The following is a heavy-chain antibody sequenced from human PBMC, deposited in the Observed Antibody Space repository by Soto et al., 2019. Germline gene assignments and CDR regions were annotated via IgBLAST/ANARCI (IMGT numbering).Heavy chain of an antibody. V-gene: IGHV3-30-3*01. CDR3: ARDFGRVAGTIDY. D-gene: IGHD6-19*01. Sequence: GGSLRLSCAASGFTFSSYAMHWVRQAPGKGLEWVAVISYDGSNKYYADSVKGRFTISRDNSKNTLYLQMNSLRAEDTAVYYCARDFGRVAGTIDYWGQGTLVTVSS. CDR1: GFTFSSYA. J-gene: IGHJ4*02. CDR2: ISYDGSNK.